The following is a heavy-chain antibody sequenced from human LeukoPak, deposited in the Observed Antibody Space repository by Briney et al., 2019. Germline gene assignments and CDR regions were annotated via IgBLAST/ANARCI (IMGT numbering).Heavy chain of an antibody. CDR3: ARHRAGPFDY. Sequence: SQTLSLTCTVSGGSISSSSYYWGWIRQPPGKGLEWIGTIYYSGSTYYNPSLKSRVTISVDTSKNQFSLKLSSVTAADTAVYYCARHRAGPFDYWGQGTLVTVSS. CDR2: IYYSGST. V-gene: IGHV4-39*01. J-gene: IGHJ4*02. CDR1: GGSISSSSYY. D-gene: IGHD6-13*01.